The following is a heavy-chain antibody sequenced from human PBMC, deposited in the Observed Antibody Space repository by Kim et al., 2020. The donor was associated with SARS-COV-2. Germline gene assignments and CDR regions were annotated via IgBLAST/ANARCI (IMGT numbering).Heavy chain of an antibody. D-gene: IGHD3-10*01. CDR1: GGSVSSGSYY. Sequence: SETLSLTCTVSGGSVSSGSYYWSWIRQPPGKGLEWIGYIYNSGSNNYNPSLKSRVTISVDTSKNQFSLKLSSVTAADTAVYYCARSSLYYGSGSYYRWGQGTLVTVSS. J-gene: IGHJ4*02. CDR2: IYNSGSN. V-gene: IGHV4-61*01. CDR3: ARSSLYYGSGSYYR.